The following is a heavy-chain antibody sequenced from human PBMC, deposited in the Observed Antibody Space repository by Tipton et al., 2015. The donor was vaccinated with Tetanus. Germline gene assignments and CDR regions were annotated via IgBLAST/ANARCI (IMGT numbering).Heavy chain of an antibody. CDR1: GFTFSSYW. CDR3: AKDTGVTPHYGMDV. Sequence: SLRLSCAASGFTFSSYWMHWARQAPGKGLVWVSRIHNDGRNTKYADSVKGRFTISRDNAKNSLYLQMNSLRAEDTALYYCAKDTGVTPHYGMDVWGQGTTVTVSS. V-gene: IGHV3-74*03. CDR2: IHNDGRNT. D-gene: IGHD2-21*02. J-gene: IGHJ6*02.